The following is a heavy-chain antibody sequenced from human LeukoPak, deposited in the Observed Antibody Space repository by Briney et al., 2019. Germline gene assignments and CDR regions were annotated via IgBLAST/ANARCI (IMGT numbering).Heavy chain of an antibody. CDR1: GFTFRSYS. CDR3: ARDLIAGATGPGAV. D-gene: IGHD1-26*01. J-gene: IGHJ4*02. V-gene: IGHV3-48*04. Sequence: GGSLRLSCAASGFTFRSYSMNWVRQAPGKGLEWISYISSSTSTIYYADSVKGRFTISRDNAKNSLYLQMSSLRVEDTAVYYCARDLIAGATGPGAVWGQGTLVTVSS. CDR2: ISSSTSTI.